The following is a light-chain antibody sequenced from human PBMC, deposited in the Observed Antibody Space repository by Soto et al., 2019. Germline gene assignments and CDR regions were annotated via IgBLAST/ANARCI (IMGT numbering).Light chain of an antibody. Sequence: EIVLTQSPATLSLSPGERATLSCRASQNISSYLAWYQQKPGQAPRLLIYDASNRATGIPARFSGSGSGTDFTLTISSLDPEDFAVYYCQQRSNWLSFGQGTRLEIK. CDR3: QQRSNWLS. V-gene: IGKV3-11*01. J-gene: IGKJ5*01. CDR1: QNISSY. CDR2: DAS.